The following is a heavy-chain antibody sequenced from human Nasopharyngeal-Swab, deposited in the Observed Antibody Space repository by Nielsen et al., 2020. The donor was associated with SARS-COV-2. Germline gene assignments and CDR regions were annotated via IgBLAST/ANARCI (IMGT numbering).Heavy chain of an antibody. J-gene: IGHJ5*02. CDR2: IYYSGST. V-gene: IGHV4-31*03. CDR3: ARLNGIAAAGTGWFDP. CDR1: GGSISSGGYY. D-gene: IGHD6-13*01. Sequence: SETLSLTCTGSGGSISSGGYYWSWIRQHPGKGLEWIGYIYYSGSTYYNPSLKSRVTISVDTSKNQFSLKLSSVTAADTAVYYCARLNGIAAAGTGWFDPWGQGTLVTVSS.